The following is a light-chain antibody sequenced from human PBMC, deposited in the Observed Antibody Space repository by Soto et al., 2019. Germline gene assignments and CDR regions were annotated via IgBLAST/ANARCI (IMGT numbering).Light chain of an antibody. CDR3: SSYTSSSTYV. J-gene: IGLJ1*01. CDR1: SSDVGGYKY. CDR2: DVS. V-gene: IGLV2-14*01. Sequence: QSVLTQPASVSGSPGQSITISCTGTSSDVGGYKYVSWYQQHPGKAPKLMIYDVSNRPSGISNRFSGSKSGNTASLTISGLQAVDEAESYCSSYTSSSTYVFGSGTKVTV.